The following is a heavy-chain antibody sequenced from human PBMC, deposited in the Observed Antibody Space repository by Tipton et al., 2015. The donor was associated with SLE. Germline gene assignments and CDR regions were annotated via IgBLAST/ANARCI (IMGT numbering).Heavy chain of an antibody. J-gene: IGHJ4*02. CDR3: AGLHYDSSGYFSYYFDY. CDR1: GGSIGSTNW. D-gene: IGHD3-22*01. CDR2: INHSRST. V-gene: IGHV4/OR15-8*01. Sequence: TLSLTCVVSGGSIGSTNWWSWIRQPPGKGLEWNGEINHSRSTNYNPSLKSRVTISVDTSKNQISLKLRSVTAADTAVYYCAGLHYDSSGYFSYYFDYWGQGTLVTVSS.